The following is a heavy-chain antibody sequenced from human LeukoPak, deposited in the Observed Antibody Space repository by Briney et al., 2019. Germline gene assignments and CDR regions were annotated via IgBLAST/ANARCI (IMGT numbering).Heavy chain of an antibody. Sequence: SETLSLTCAVYGGSFSGYYWSWLRQPPGKGLEWIGEINHSGSTNYNPSLKSRVTISVDTSKNQFSLKQSSVTAADTAVYYCARSYLLRSFDPWGQGTLVTVSS. CDR3: ARSYLLRSFDP. V-gene: IGHV4-34*01. J-gene: IGHJ5*02. D-gene: IGHD4-17*01. CDR2: INHSGST. CDR1: GGSFSGYY.